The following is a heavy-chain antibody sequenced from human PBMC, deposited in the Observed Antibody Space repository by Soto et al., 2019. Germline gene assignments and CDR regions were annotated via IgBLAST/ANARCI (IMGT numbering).Heavy chain of an antibody. D-gene: IGHD3-3*01. V-gene: IGHV3-48*03. J-gene: IGHJ6*02. CDR3: ARDHGGFWEWLASYYYYGMDV. Sequence: EVQLVESGGGLVQPGGSLRLSCAASGFTFSSYEMNWVRQAPGKGLEWVSYISSSGSTIYYADSVKGRFTISRDNAKNSLYLQMNSLRAEDTAVYYCARDHGGFWEWLASYYYYGMDVWGQGTTVTVSS. CDR2: ISSSGSTI. CDR1: GFTFSSYE.